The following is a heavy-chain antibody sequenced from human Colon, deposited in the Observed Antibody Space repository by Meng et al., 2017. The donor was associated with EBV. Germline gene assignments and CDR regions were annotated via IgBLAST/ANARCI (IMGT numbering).Heavy chain of an antibody. Sequence: AHVVESGVGSVLPGGSLRLSCAASGFTFSTYWMHWVRQVPGKGLIWVSRVKPDGTSTYYADSVRGRFTISRDNAKNTVYLQMNTLRAEDTAVYYCVRDRPSWTWGQGTLVTASS. CDR1: GFTFSTYW. CDR2: VKPDGTST. J-gene: IGHJ5*02. D-gene: IGHD3-3*01. V-gene: IGHV3-74*01. CDR3: VRDRPSWT.